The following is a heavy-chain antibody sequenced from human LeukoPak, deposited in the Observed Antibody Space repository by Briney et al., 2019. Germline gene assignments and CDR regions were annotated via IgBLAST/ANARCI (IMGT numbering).Heavy chain of an antibody. D-gene: IGHD7-27*01. CDR1: GFTFSNSA. Sequence: GGSLRLSCAASGFTFSNSAIHWVRQAPGKGLEWVANIQPDGNGRKYVDSVKGRFTISRDNAKNSLYLQMNSLRAEDTAVYYCAKDGRTWVYWGQGTLVTVSS. CDR3: AKDGRTWVY. J-gene: IGHJ4*02. CDR2: IQPDGNGR. V-gene: IGHV3-7*03.